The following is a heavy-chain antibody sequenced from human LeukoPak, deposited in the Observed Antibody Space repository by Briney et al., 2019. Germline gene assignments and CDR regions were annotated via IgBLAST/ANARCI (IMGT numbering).Heavy chain of an antibody. CDR3: AREDIRLDYFDY. V-gene: IGHV3-7*01. J-gene: IGHJ4*02. CDR2: IKQDGSQK. Sequence: GGSLRLSCAASGFTFSNYWMSWVRQAPGKGLEWVANIKQDGSQKNYVDSVKGRFTISRDNAKNSLYLQMNSLRAGDTAVYYCAREDIRLDYFDYWGQGTLVTVSS. CDR1: GFTFSNYW. D-gene: IGHD6-19*01.